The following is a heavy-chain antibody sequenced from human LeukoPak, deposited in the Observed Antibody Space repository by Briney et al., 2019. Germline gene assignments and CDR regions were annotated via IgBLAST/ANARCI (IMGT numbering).Heavy chain of an antibody. D-gene: IGHD4-23*01. CDR3: ARIDYGGNSGIFDY. CDR2: IYTSGST. CDR1: GGSISSYY. V-gene: IGHV4-4*07. Sequence: SETLSLTCTVFGGSISSYYLSWVRQPAGKGLEWIGRIYTSGSTNYNPSLKSRITMSVDTSKNQFSQKLSSDTAAYTAVYYCARIDYGGNSGIFDYRGQGTLVTVSS. J-gene: IGHJ4*02.